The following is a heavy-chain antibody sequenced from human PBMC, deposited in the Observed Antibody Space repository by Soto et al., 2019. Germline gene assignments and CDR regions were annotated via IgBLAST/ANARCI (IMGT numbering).Heavy chain of an antibody. Sequence: GGSLRLSCAASGFTFNNYAMSWVRQAPGKGLEWVSVISGSGGSTYYADAVKGRFTISRDNSKNTLYLQMNSLRAEDTAVYYCAKDRTTVITRWNWFDAWGQGTLVTVSS. J-gene: IGHJ5*02. V-gene: IGHV3-23*01. D-gene: IGHD4-17*01. CDR3: AKDRTTVITRWNWFDA. CDR2: ISGSGGST. CDR1: GFTFNNYA.